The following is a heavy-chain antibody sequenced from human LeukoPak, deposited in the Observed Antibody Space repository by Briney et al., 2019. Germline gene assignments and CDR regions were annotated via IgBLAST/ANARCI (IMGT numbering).Heavy chain of an antibody. D-gene: IGHD1-26*01. J-gene: IGHJ4*02. Sequence: GGSLRLSCAASGFTFSSVAMNWVRQAPGKGLEWVSGITDSGDNTYYADSVKGRFTISRDNSNNMVYLQMNSLRAEDMAKYYCAKAAGGTYYRAFDYWGQGILVTVSS. CDR2: ITDSGDNT. CDR3: AKAAGGTYYRAFDY. V-gene: IGHV3-23*01. CDR1: GFTFSSVA.